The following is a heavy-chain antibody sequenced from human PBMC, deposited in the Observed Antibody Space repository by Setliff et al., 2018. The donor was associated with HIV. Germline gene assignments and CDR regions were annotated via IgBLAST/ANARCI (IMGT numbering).Heavy chain of an antibody. D-gene: IGHD3-3*01. Sequence: SETLSLTCAVYGGSFTGYYWSWIRQPPGKGLEWIGEIDHSGSTNYNPSIKSRVTISLDTSKNQFSLKLSSVTAADTAVYYCAREGARITIFGVVTALWYFDLWGRVTLVTVSS. CDR1: GGSFTGYY. J-gene: IGHJ2*01. CDR2: IDHSGST. CDR3: AREGARITIFGVVTALWYFDL. V-gene: IGHV4-34*01.